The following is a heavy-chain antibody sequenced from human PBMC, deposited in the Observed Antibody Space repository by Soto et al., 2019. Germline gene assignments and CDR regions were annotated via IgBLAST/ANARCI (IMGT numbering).Heavy chain of an antibody. V-gene: IGHV4-59*01. Sequence: SETLSLTCTVSGGSISSYYWSWIRQPPGKGLEWIGYIYYSGSTNYNPSLKSRVTISVDTSKNQFSLKLSSVTAADTAVYYCARESAAMANGMDVWGQGTTVTVSS. CDR3: ARESAAMANGMDV. CDR2: IYYSGST. CDR1: GGSISSYY. D-gene: IGHD2-2*01. J-gene: IGHJ6*02.